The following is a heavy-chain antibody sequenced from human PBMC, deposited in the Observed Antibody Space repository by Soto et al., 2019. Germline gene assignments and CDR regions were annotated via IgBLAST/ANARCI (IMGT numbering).Heavy chain of an antibody. Sequence: QVQLVQSGAEVKKPGASVKVSCKASGYTFTDYFIHWVRQAPGQGFEWMGWINPNSRGTNYAQKFQGRVTMTRDTSSSTAYMELRGLTSDDTAVYYCARVTLKAGNWFDPWGEGTLVTVSS. J-gene: IGHJ5*02. CDR2: INPNSRGT. CDR3: ARVTLKAGNWFDP. CDR1: GYTFTDYF. V-gene: IGHV1-2*02.